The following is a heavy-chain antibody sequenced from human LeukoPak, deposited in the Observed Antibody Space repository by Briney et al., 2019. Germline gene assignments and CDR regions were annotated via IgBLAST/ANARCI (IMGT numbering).Heavy chain of an antibody. CDR3: AKITMARGESHAFDI. J-gene: IGHJ3*02. CDR1: GFSFTTFY. V-gene: IGHV3-7*03. CDR2: IQQDGRDK. D-gene: IGHD3-10*01. Sequence: GGSLRLSCAASGFSFTTFYMTWVRQAPGKGLEWVANIQQDGRDKYYVDSVKGRFTISRDNAKNSVYLQMNSLRAEDTAVYYCAKITMARGESHAFDIWGQGTMVTVSS.